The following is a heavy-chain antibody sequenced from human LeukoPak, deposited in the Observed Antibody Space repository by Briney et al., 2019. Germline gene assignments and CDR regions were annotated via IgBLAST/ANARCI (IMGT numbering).Heavy chain of an antibody. V-gene: IGHV4-4*08. J-gene: IGHJ5*02. D-gene: IGHD2-8*01. CDR1: GGSISSYF. Sequence: SETLSLTCTVSGGSISSYFWSWIRQPPGKGLEWIGRIDSSGNTNYNPSLKSRVTISLDTSKNQFSLKLSSVTAADTAVYYCAREALPNGIWRVGWFDPWGQGTLVTVSS. CDR2: IDSSGNT. CDR3: AREALPNGIWRVGWFDP.